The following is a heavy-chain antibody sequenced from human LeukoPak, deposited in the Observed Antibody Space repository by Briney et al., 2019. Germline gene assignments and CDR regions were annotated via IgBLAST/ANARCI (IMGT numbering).Heavy chain of an antibody. Sequence: SETLSLTCTVSGGSISSYYWSWIRQPPGKGLEWIGYIYYSGSTNYNPSLKSRVTISVDTSKNQFSLKLSSVTAADTAVYYCARDRGSAWFGELPHDAFDIWGQGTMVTVSS. CDR3: ARDRGSAWFGELPHDAFDI. CDR1: GGSISSYY. J-gene: IGHJ3*02. V-gene: IGHV4-59*01. CDR2: IYYSGST. D-gene: IGHD3-10*01.